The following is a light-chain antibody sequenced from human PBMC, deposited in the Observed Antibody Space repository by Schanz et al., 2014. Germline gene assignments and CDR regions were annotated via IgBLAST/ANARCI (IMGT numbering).Light chain of an antibody. CDR1: SSDVGNYNY. J-gene: IGLJ2*01. CDR2: EGS. V-gene: IGLV2-23*03. Sequence: QSALTQPASVSGSPGQSITISCTGTSSDVGNYNYVSWYRHHPGKAPKLMIYEGSKRPSGVSNRISGSKSGNTASLTISGXXXEDEGDSYCCSYAGSNNFTFGGGTKLTVL. CDR3: CSYAGSNNFT.